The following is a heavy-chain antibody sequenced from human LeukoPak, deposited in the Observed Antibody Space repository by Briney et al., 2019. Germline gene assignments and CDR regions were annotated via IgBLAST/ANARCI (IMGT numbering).Heavy chain of an antibody. J-gene: IGHJ3*02. D-gene: IGHD3-3*01. CDR1: GYTFTSYD. Sequence: ASVTLSCKASGYTFTSYDSNWERQATGQGLEWMGWMNPNSGNTGYAQKFQGRVTITRNTSISTAYMELSSLRSEDTAVYYCARGPTIFGVVIIQGDAFDIWGQGTMVTVAS. V-gene: IGHV1-8*03. CDR2: MNPNSGNT. CDR3: ARGPTIFGVVIIQGDAFDI.